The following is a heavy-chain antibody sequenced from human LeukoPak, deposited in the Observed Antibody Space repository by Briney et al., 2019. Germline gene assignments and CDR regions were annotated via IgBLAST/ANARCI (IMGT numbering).Heavy chain of an antibody. CDR3: ARGDDILTLDY. D-gene: IGHD3-9*01. J-gene: IGHJ4*02. Sequence: ASVKVSCKASGYTFTGYYMHWVRQAPGQGLEWMGWINPNSGGTNYAQKFQGRVTMTADTSTSTAYMELRSLRSDDTAVYYCARGDDILTLDYWGQGTLATVSS. V-gene: IGHV1-2*02. CDR2: INPNSGGT. CDR1: GYTFTGYY.